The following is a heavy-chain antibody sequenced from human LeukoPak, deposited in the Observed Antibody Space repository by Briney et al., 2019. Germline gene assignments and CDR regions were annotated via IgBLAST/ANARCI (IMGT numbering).Heavy chain of an antibody. CDR3: ARDLMGPGAAAGTLIDY. J-gene: IGHJ4*02. Sequence: GGSLRLSCAATGFTFSSYAMHWVRQAPGKGLEWVAVISYDGSNKYYADSVKGRFTISRDNSRNTLYLQMNSLRAEDTAVYYCARDLMGPGAAAGTLIDYWGQGTLVTVSS. CDR1: GFTFSSYA. V-gene: IGHV3-30*04. CDR2: ISYDGSNK. D-gene: IGHD6-13*01.